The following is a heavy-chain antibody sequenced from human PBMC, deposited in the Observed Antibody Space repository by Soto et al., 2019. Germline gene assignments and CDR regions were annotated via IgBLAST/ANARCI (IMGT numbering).Heavy chain of an antibody. Sequence: SLNVSRHTSGGTFRRYANTWVRPAPGPGLEWMGGIMPIFGTANYAKKFQGIVTITAVESESTAYMELSSLRSEDTAVYYCAITYYYDSSGPYAFDIWGQGTKVTVSS. CDR2: IMPIFGTA. V-gene: IGHV1-69*13. J-gene: IGHJ3*02. D-gene: IGHD3-22*01. CDR1: GGTFRRYA. CDR3: AITYYYDSSGPYAFDI.